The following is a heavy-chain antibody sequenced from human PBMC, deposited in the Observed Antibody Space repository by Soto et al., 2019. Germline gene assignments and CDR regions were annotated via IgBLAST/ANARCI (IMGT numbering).Heavy chain of an antibody. Sequence: ASVKVSCKASGYTFTSYAMHWVRQAPGQRLEWMGWINAGNGNTKYSQKFQGRVTITRDTSASTAYMELSSLRSEDTAVYYCAAAPTDIAARPFVDYWGQGALVTVSS. J-gene: IGHJ4*02. CDR2: INAGNGNT. V-gene: IGHV1-3*01. CDR1: GYTFTSYA. D-gene: IGHD6-6*01. CDR3: AAAPTDIAARPFVDY.